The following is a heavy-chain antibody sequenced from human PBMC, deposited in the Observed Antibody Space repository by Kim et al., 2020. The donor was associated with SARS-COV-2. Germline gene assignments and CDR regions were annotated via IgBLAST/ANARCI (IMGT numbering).Heavy chain of an antibody. D-gene: IGHD5-12*01. CDR3: ARDRRDGYNWGPFDY. J-gene: IGHJ4*02. CDR1: GGSISSGGYY. Sequence: SETLSLTCTVSGGSISSGGYYWSWIRQHPGKGLEWIGYIYYSGSTYYNPSLKSRVTISVDTSKNQFSLKLSSVTAADTAVYYCARDRRDGYNWGPFDYWGQGTLVTVSS. CDR2: IYYSGST. V-gene: IGHV4-31*03.